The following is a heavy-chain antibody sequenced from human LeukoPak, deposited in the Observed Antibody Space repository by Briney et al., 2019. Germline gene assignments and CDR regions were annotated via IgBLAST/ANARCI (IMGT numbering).Heavy chain of an antibody. CDR3: AKERDDFWSGSVY. Sequence: GGSLRLSCAASGFTFSTYGMHWVRQAPGKGLEWAALIWYDGSKKYYADSVKGRFTISRDNSKNTLYLQMNSLRAEDTAVYYCAKERDDFWSGSVYWGQGTLVTVSS. J-gene: IGHJ4*02. CDR1: GFTFSTYG. V-gene: IGHV3-33*06. CDR2: IWYDGSKK. D-gene: IGHD3-3*01.